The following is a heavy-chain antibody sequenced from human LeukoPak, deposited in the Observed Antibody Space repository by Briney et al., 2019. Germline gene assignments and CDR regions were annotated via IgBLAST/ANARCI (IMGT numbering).Heavy chain of an antibody. Sequence: SETLSLTCSVSGGSINNYYLTWIRQPPGKGLEWIGYIYYTGTTNYNPSLKGRVTISIDTSKNQFSLRLTSVTAADTAVYYCARSTGGNSAYWGQGILVTVS. D-gene: IGHD2-21*02. CDR1: GGSINNYY. CDR3: ARSTGGNSAY. CDR2: IYYTGTT. V-gene: IGHV4-59*08. J-gene: IGHJ4*02.